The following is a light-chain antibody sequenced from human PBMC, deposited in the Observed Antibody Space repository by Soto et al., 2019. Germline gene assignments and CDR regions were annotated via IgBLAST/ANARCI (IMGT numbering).Light chain of an antibody. V-gene: IGKV1-5*03. CDR1: QSISSR. CDR3: PQYNSYPLT. Sequence: DLQITHSPSSMSAVVGDRVTITCRASQSISSRLAWYQQKPGEAPKYLIYKASSLESGVPSRFSGSGSGTEFTLTISSLQPDDFAIYYCPQYNSYPLTFGGGTKVDIK. CDR2: KAS. J-gene: IGKJ4*01.